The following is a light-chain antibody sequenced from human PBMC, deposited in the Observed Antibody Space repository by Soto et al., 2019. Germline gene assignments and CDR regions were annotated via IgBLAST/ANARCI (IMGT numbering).Light chain of an antibody. J-gene: IGLJ2*01. CDR2: DVS. CDR1: SSDVGGYNY. V-gene: IGLV2-14*01. CDR3: SSYTSSSTLG. Sequence: QSALTQPASVSGSPGQSITISCTGTSSDVGGYNYVSWYQQHPGKAPKLMIYDVSIRPSGVSNRFSGSKSGNTASLTISGLQAEDEADYYCSSYTSSSTLGFGGGTKVTVL.